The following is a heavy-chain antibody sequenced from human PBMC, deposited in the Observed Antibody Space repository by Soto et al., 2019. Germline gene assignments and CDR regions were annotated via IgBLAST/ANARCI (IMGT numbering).Heavy chain of an antibody. CDR2: IYHSESDT. V-gene: IGHV5-51*01. J-gene: IGHJ4*01. D-gene: IGHD3-3*01. CDR3: ARPHITICELFIPDIDY. CDR1: GSSFTIYW. Sequence: QAVTISCKGSGSSFTIYWYGWVRQMHGKGGVRLRSIYHSESDTRYSPYVQGQVTISADKSISTAYLQRSSLKALDSAMYYCARPHITICELFIPDIDYWGQGTPVTVSS.